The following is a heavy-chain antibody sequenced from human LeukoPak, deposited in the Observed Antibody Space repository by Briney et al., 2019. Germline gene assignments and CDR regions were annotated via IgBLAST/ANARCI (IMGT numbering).Heavy chain of an antibody. CDR1: GFTFSSYA. D-gene: IGHD4-17*01. CDR3: AKGAYGDYAGMGIALDY. Sequence: PGGSLRLSCAASGFTFSSYAMSWVRQAPVKGLEWVSAISGSGGSTYYADSVKGRFTISRDNSKNTLYLQMNSLRAEDTAVYYCAKGAYGDYAGMGIALDYWGQGTLVTVSS. J-gene: IGHJ4*02. V-gene: IGHV3-23*01. CDR2: ISGSGGST.